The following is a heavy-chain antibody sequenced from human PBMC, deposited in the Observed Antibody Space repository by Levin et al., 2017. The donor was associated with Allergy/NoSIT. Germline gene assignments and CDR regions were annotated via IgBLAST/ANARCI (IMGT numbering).Heavy chain of an antibody. CDR1: GFTFRTFW. D-gene: IGHD3-10*01. CDR3: ARDHDGEDEYFDF. J-gene: IGHJ4*02. CDR2: IKQDGSDK. Sequence: ETLSLTCEASGFTFRTFWMAWVRQAPGKGPEWVANIKQDGSDKYYVDSVEGRFTVSRDNAKNSLYLQMNSLRVEDTAVYYCARDHDGEDEYFDFWGQGTLVTVSS. V-gene: IGHV3-7*01.